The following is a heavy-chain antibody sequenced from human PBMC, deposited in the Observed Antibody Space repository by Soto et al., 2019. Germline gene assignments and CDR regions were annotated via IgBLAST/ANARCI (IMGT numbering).Heavy chain of an antibody. V-gene: IGHV3-11*01. J-gene: IGHJ3*01. CDR3: AGGYCSCCSCSRVRFQV. CDR1: GFTFSDYD. D-gene: IGHD2-15*01. CDR2: ISSSGSTI. Sequence: GGSLRLSCAASGFTFSDYDMSWIRHAPWKGLEWVSYISSSGSTIYYADSVKGRFTISRDNAQNSLYLQMNSLRAEDTAVYYCAGGYCSCCSCSRVRFQVCAHGTRGTVS.